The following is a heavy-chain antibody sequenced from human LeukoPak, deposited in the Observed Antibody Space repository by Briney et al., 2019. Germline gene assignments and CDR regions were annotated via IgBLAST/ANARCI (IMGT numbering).Heavy chain of an antibody. CDR3: ARGGDSGYDPIDY. J-gene: IGHJ4*02. CDR2: IYYSGST. D-gene: IGHD5-12*01. V-gene: IGHV4-59*01. CDR1: GGSISSCY. Sequence: SETLSLTCTVSGGSISSCYWSWIRQPPGKGMEWIGYIYYSGSTYYNPSLKSRVTISVDTSKNQFSLKLSSVTAADTAVYYCARGGDSGYDPIDYWGQGTLVTVSS.